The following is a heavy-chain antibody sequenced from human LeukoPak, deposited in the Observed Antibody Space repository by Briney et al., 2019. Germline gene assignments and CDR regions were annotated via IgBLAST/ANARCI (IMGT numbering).Heavy chain of an antibody. D-gene: IGHD6-13*01. CDR1: GGSFSGYY. J-gene: IGHJ4*02. V-gene: IGHV4-34*01. CDR3: ARVGDTVSSCVDY. CDR2: INHSGST. Sequence: SETLSLTCAVYGGSFSGYYWSWIRQPPGKGLEWIGEINHSGSTNYNPSLKSRVTISVDTSKNQFSLKLSSVTAADTAVYYCARVGDTVSSCVDYWGQGTLVTVSS.